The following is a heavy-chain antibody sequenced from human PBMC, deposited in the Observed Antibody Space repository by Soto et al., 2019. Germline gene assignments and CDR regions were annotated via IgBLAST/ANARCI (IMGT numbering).Heavy chain of an antibody. CDR1: GASINSGGYY. V-gene: IGHV4-31*03. J-gene: IGHJ2*01. CDR2: IYFSGST. Sequence: SETLSLTCTVSGASINSGGYYWSWIRQLPGKGLEWIGYIYFSGSTYYNPSHESRVTISLDTTQNQFSLKLSSVTAADTAVYYCAREPDYGGYYWYFDLWGRGTLVTVSS. CDR3: AREPDYGGYYWYFDL. D-gene: IGHD4-17*01.